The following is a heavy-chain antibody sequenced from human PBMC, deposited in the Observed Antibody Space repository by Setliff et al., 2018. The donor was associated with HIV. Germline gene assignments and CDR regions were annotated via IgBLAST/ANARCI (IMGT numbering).Heavy chain of an antibody. CDR2: IDPKNGKT. CDR1: GYTFTNYN. V-gene: IGHV1-69-2*01. CDR3: AREPIGGDGAFDI. Sequence: ASVKVSCKASGYTFTNYNIHWVQQAPGKGLQWMGRIDPKNGKTIYAEKFQGRVTIIADTSIDTTYMELSSLRSEDTAIYYCAREPIGGDGAFDIWGQGTMVTVSS. J-gene: IGHJ3*02. D-gene: IGHD2-21*02.